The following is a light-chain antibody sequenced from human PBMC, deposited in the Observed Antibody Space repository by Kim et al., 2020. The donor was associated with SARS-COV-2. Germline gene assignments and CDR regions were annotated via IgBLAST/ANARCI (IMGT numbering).Light chain of an antibody. CDR3: QHYNGYPIT. Sequence: DIQMTQSPSTLSASVGDRVTFTCRASQSLNGWLAWYQQKPGKAPKLLISKASSLQSGVPSRFSGSGSGTEFTLTISSLQPDDSATYYCQHYNGYPITFGGGTKLEIK. J-gene: IGKJ4*01. CDR2: KAS. V-gene: IGKV1-5*03. CDR1: QSLNGW.